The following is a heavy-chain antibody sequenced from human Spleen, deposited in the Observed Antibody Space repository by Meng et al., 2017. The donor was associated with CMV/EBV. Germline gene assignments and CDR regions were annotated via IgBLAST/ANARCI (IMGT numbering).Heavy chain of an antibody. CDR1: GGSISSTLYY. Sequence: GSLRLSCTVSGGSISSTLYYWGWIRQPPGKGLEWIGSIYYSGSTYYNPFLESRVTISVDTSKNQFSLKLTSVTAADTAMYSCARAVIYCSGTGCYFTPYFDYWGQGTLVTVSS. V-gene: IGHV4-39*07. J-gene: IGHJ4*02. CDR3: ARAVIYCSGTGCYFTPYFDY. CDR2: IYYSGST. D-gene: IGHD2-2*01.